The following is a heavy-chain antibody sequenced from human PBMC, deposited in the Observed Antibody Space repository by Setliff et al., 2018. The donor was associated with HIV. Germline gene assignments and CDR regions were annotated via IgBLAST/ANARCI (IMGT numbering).Heavy chain of an antibody. CDR3: ARRMECSGGSCYSVQDGAFGI. Sequence: RASVKVSCKASGYTISAHGVSWVRHVPGHGLEWMGWISGDTGDIKYSQRFEGRLTMTTETSTNAAYMELRSLRSDDTAVYYCARRMECSGGSCYSVQDGAFGIWGQGTMVTVSS. V-gene: IGHV1-18*01. D-gene: IGHD2-15*01. J-gene: IGHJ3*02. CDR1: GYTISAHG. CDR2: ISGDTGDI.